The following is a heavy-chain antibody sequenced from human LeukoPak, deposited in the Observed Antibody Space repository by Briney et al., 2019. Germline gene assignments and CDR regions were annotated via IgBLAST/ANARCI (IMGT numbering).Heavy chain of an antibody. CDR2: IIPIFGTA. CDR1: GGTFSSYA. V-gene: IGHV1-69*13. Sequence: ASVKVSCKASGGTFSSYAISWVRQAPGQGLEWMGGIIPIFGTANYAQKFQGRVTITADESTSTAYMELSSLRSEDTAVYYCARDRWAAAGHYFDYWGQGTLVTVSS. CDR3: ARDRWAAAGHYFDY. J-gene: IGHJ4*02. D-gene: IGHD6-13*01.